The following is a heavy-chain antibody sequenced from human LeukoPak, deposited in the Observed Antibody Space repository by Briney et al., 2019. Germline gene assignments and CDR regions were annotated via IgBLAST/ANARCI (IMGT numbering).Heavy chain of an antibody. CDR2: INHSGST. J-gene: IGHJ4*02. Sequence: SETLSLTCAVYGGSFSGYYWSWIRQPPGKGLEWIGEINHSGSTNYNPSLKGRVTISVDTSKNQFSLKLSSVTAADTAVYYCASSSGDYWGQGTLVTVSS. V-gene: IGHV4-34*01. D-gene: IGHD3-10*01. CDR3: ASSSGDY. CDR1: GGSFSGYY.